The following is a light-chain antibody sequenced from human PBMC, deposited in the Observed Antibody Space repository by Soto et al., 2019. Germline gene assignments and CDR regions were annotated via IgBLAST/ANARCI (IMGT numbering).Light chain of an antibody. CDR1: NSDVGGYKY. CDR2: EVS. CDR3: SSYTSSSPCV. J-gene: IGLJ1*01. V-gene: IGLV2-14*01. Sequence: QSVLTQPASVSGSPGQSITISCTGTNSDVGGYKYVSWYQQHPGKAPKPMIYEVSNRPSGVSNRFSGSKSGNMASLTISGLQAEDEADYYCSSYTSSSPCVFGTGTKVTVL.